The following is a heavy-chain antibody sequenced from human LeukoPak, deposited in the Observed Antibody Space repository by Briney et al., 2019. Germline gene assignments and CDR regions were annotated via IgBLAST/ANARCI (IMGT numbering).Heavy chain of an antibody. V-gene: IGHV3-53*01. CDR1: GFTVSSNY. J-gene: IGHJ4*02. Sequence: GGSLRLSCAASGFTVSSNYMSWVRQAPGKGLEWVSVIYSGGSIYYADSVRGRFTISRDNSKSTLSLQMNSLRAEDTAIYYCATYRQVLLPFESWGQGTLVTVSS. CDR2: IYSGGSI. CDR3: ATYRQVLLPFES. D-gene: IGHD2-8*02.